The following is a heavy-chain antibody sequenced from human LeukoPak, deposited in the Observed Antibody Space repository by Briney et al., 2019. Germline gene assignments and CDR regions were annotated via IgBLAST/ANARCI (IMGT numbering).Heavy chain of an antibody. CDR1: GGSFSGYY. D-gene: IGHD3-9*01. V-gene: IGHV4-34*01. J-gene: IGHJ4*02. CDR2: INHSGST. CDR3: ARGRDYDILTGYSVTTHFDY. Sequence: SETLSLTCAVYGGSFSGYYWSWLRQPPGKGLEWLGEINHSGSTNYNPSLKSRVTISVDTSKNQFSLKLSSVTAADTAVYYCARGRDYDILTGYSVTTHFDYWGQGTLVTVSS.